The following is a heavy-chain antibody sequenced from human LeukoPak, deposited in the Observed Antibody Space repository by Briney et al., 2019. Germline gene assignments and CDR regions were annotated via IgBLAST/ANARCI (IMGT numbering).Heavy chain of an antibody. CDR1: GFTFSSYG. D-gene: IGHD1-26*01. V-gene: IGHV3-30*18. CDR2: ISYDGSNK. Sequence: GRSLRLSCAAAGFTFSSYGMHWVRQAPGKGLEWVAVISYDGSNKYYADSVKGRFTISRDNSKNTLYLQMNSLRAEDTAVYYCAKGKGGSRYYYYYMDVWGKGTTVTVSS. J-gene: IGHJ6*03. CDR3: AKGKGGSRYYYYYMDV.